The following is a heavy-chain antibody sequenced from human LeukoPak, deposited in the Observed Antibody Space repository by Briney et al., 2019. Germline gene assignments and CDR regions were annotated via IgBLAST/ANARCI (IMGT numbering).Heavy chain of an antibody. CDR1: GFTFSTYA. CDR3: AKDPPHRNSGSRPDAFHI. Sequence: GGSLRLSCAASGFTFSTYAMSWVRQAPGKGLEWVSTISDNGDGTYYADSVKGRFTISRDNSKNTLYLQMNSLGAEDTAIYYCAKDPPHRNSGSRPDAFHIWGQGTMVTVSS. J-gene: IGHJ3*02. CDR2: ISDNGDGT. D-gene: IGHD1-26*01. V-gene: IGHV3-23*01.